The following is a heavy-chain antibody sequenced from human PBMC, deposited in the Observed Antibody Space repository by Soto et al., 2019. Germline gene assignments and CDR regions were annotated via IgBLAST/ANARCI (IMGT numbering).Heavy chain of an antibody. CDR3: VRSRSGAVPGSFAY. CDR2: ISKDGSVI. Sequence: QVQLVESGGGVVPPGRSLRLSCAASGFMFSRYAMHWVRQAPGKGLEWVAVISKDGSVIYYADSVKGRFTISRDKSKNMVYLQLNSLRDEDTAVFYCVRSRSGAVPGSFAYWGQGTLVTVAS. D-gene: IGHD3-10*01. CDR1: GFMFSRYA. V-gene: IGHV3-30*04. J-gene: IGHJ4*02.